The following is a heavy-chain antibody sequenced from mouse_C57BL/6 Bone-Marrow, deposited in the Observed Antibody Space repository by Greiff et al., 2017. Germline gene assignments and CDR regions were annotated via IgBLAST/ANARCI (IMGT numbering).Heavy chain of an antibody. J-gene: IGHJ3*01. CDR3: APHDYGSSFQDAY. CDR2: INPNNGGT. D-gene: IGHD1-1*01. V-gene: IGHV1-26*01. Sequence: VQLKQSGPELVKPGASVKISCKASGYTFTDYYMHWVKQSHGKSLEWIGDINPNNGGTSYNQKFKGKATLTVDKSSSTAYMELRSLTSEDSAVYYCAPHDYGSSFQDAYWGQGTLVTVSA. CDR1: GYTFTDYY.